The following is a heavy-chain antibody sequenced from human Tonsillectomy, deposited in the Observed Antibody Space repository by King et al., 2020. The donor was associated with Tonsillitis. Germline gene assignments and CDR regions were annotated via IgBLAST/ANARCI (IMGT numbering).Heavy chain of an antibody. Sequence: VQLVESGGGLVQPGGSLRLSCAASGFTFSSYAMTWVRQTPGKGLECVSGISGTGYSTYYADSVKGRFTISRDNSKNTLYLHMYSLRAEDTAVYYCAKCKNYDILTGYYDYYGMDIWGQGTTVTVSS. CDR2: ISGTGYST. CDR3: AKCKNYDILTGYYDYYGMDI. D-gene: IGHD3-9*01. V-gene: IGHV3-23*04. J-gene: IGHJ6*02. CDR1: GFTFSSYA.